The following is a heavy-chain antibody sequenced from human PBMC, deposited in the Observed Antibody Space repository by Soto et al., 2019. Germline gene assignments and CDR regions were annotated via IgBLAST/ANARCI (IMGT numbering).Heavy chain of an antibody. J-gene: IGHJ3*02. Sequence: QVQLQESGPGLVKPSETLSLTCTVSGGSISSYYWCWIRQPPGKGLVWIGYIFYRGSTNNYPSLQSRVTISVGTSMSRFALELISVAAAHTAVYYCASVRRGGSYFGDAFVISCQGTIVTVSS. D-gene: IGHD1-26*01. CDR3: ASVRRGGSYFGDAFVI. V-gene: IGHV4-59*01. CDR2: IFYRGST. CDR1: GGSISSYY.